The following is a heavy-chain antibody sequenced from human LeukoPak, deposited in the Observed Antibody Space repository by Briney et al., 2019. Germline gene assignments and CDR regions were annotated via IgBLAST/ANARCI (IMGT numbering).Heavy chain of an antibody. CDR2: ISGSGGTT. Sequence: GGSLRLSCAASGFTFSTYVMTWVRQAPGEGLEWVSAISGSGGTTYYRNSVKGRFTISRDNSKNTLYLQMRTLRAEDTAVYYCARGGYSFDYLGQGTLVTVSS. CDR3: ARGGYSFDY. CDR1: GFTFSTYV. D-gene: IGHD5-12*01. V-gene: IGHV3-23*01. J-gene: IGHJ4*02.